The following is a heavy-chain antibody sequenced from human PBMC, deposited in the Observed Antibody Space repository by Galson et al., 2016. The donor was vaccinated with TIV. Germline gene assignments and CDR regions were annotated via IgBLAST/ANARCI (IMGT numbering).Heavy chain of an antibody. V-gene: IGHV4-59*01. Sequence: ETLSLTCTASGGSISHYYWSWIRQAPGKGLDWIGYIYYTGTTHYSPSLKSRVTISVDMSKNQFSLHLNSVTAADTAVYYCARTAYWSGYEDFWGQGTLVTVSS. D-gene: IGHD3-3*01. CDR2: IYYTGTT. CDR3: ARTAYWSGYEDF. J-gene: IGHJ4*02. CDR1: GGSISHYY.